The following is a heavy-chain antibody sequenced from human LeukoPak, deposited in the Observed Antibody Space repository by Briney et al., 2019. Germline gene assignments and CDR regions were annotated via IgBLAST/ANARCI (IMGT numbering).Heavy chain of an antibody. V-gene: IGHV1-18*01. CDR1: GYTFTDFG. Sequence: GASVKVSCKPSGYTFTDFGLSWVRQAPGQGLEWMGWISTSRGYTNYAQKFQGRVTMTTETATSTAYMELTSLRSDDTAVYYCARNYSGDSYYFHAFDIWGQGTVVTVSS. D-gene: IGHD2-15*01. J-gene: IGHJ3*02. CDR3: ARNYSGDSYYFHAFDI. CDR2: ISTSRGYT.